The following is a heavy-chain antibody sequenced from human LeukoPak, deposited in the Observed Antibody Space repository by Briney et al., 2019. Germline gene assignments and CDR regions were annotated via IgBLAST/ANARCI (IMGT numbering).Heavy chain of an antibody. CDR1: GFTFSSYS. J-gene: IGHJ4*02. CDR3: ARQSPFGDYDY. V-gene: IGHV3-21*01. CDR2: ISSSSTYV. D-gene: IGHD4-17*01. Sequence: GGSLRLSCAASGFTFSSYSLNWVRQAPGKGLEWVSSISSSSTYVCYADSVKGRFTISRDNAKNSLYLQMNSLRAEDTAVYYCARQSPFGDYDYWGQGTLVTVSS.